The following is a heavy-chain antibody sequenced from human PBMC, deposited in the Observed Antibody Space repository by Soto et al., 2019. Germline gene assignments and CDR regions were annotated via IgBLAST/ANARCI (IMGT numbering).Heavy chain of an antibody. CDR2: ISYDGSNK. Sequence: QVQLVESGGGVVQPGRSLRLSCAASGFTFSSYAMYWVCQAPGKGLEWVAVISYDGSNKYYADSVKGRFTISRDNSKNTLYLQMNSLRAEDTAVYYCARAYEGDYFDYWGQGTLVTVSS. CDR3: ARAYEGDYFDY. J-gene: IGHJ4*02. V-gene: IGHV3-30-3*01. D-gene: IGHD3-16*01. CDR1: GFTFSSYA.